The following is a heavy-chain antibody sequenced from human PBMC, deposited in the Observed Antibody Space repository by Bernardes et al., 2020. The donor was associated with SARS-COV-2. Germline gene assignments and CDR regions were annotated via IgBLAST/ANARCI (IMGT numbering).Heavy chain of an antibody. Sequence: ASVKVSCKASGYTFTAYYIHWVRQAPGQGLEWMGWINPNSGATNYAQKFQGRVTMTKDTSISTAYMDLSRLRSDDTAFYYCARELLQSHYYDTSSFGPDYWGQGTLITVSS. CDR2: INPNSGAT. D-gene: IGHD3-22*01. CDR3: ARELLQSHYYDTSSFGPDY. V-gene: IGHV1-2*02. CDR1: GYTFTAYY. J-gene: IGHJ4*02.